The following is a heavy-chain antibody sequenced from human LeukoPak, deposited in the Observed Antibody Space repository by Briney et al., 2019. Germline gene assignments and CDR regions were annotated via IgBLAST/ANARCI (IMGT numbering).Heavy chain of an antibody. CDR1: GGSISSSSYY. V-gene: IGHV4-39*07. J-gene: IGHJ3*02. Sequence: SGTLSLTCTVSGGSISSSSYYWGWIRQPPGKGLEWIGTIYYSGGTYSNPSLKSRVTISVDTSKNQFSLKLSSVTAADTAVYYCATNRPVGGAYWGSFDIWGQGTLVTVSS. CDR2: IYYSGGT. CDR3: ATNRPVGGAYWGSFDI. D-gene: IGHD2-8*02.